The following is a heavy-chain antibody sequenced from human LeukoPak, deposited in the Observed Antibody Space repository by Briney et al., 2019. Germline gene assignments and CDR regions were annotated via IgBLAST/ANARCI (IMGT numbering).Heavy chain of an antibody. V-gene: IGHV3-23*01. D-gene: IGHD4-11*01. J-gene: IGHJ4*02. CDR2: IGASGGTT. CDR3: TRNDYPYYYDS. CDR1: GFTFTCCA. Sequence: GGSLRLSCAASGFTFTCCAMSWVRQAPGRGLEWVSTIGASGGTTYYADSVKGRFTISRDNSQSTLYLQMSSLRAEDSAVYYCTRNDYPYYYDSWDQGTLVTVSS.